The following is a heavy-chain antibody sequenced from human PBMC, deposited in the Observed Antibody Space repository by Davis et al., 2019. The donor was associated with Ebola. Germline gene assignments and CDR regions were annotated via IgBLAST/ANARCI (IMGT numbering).Heavy chain of an antibody. CDR3: ARDQYQLLLYYYYGMDV. D-gene: IGHD2-2*01. J-gene: IGHJ6*02. CDR2: IYYSGST. V-gene: IGHV4-39*02. Sequence: SETLSLTCTVSGGSISSSSYYWGWIRQPPGKGLEWIGSIYYSGSTYYNPSLKSRVTISVDTSKNQFSLKLSSVTAADTAVYYCARDQYQLLLYYYYGMDVWSQGTTVTVSS. CDR1: GGSISSSSYY.